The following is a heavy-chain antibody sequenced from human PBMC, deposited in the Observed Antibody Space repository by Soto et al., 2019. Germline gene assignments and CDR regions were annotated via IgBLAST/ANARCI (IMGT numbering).Heavy chain of an antibody. J-gene: IGHJ5*02. CDR2: ISSSSTI. D-gene: IGHD6-13*01. Sequence: PGGSLRLSCAASGFTFSSYSMNWVRQAPGKGLEWVSYISSSSTIYYADSVKGRFTISRDNAKSSLYLQMNSLRAEDTAVYYCARHPERIAQIGWFDPWGQGTLVTVSS. CDR3: ARHPERIAQIGWFDP. CDR1: GFTFSSYS. V-gene: IGHV3-48*01.